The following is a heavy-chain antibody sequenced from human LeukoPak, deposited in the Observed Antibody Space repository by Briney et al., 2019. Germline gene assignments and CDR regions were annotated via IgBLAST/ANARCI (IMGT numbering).Heavy chain of an antibody. D-gene: IGHD6-13*01. V-gene: IGHV3-21*01. J-gene: IGHJ4*02. CDR1: GFTFSSYS. CDR2: ISSSSSYI. Sequence: PGGSLRLSRAASGFTFSSYSMNWVRQAPGKGLEWVSSISSSSSYIYYADSVKGRFTISRDNAKNSLYLQMNSLRAEDTAVYYCARVAGLSSAAVIYYFDYWGQGTLVTVSS. CDR3: ARVAGLSSAAVIYYFDY.